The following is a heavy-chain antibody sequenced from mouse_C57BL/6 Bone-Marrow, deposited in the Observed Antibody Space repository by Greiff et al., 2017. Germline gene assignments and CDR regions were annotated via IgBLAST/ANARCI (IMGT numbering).Heavy chain of an antibody. CDR3: AIYFDY. V-gene: IGHV1-50*01. CDR1: GYTFTSYW. J-gene: IGHJ2*01. CDR2: IDPSDSYP. Sequence: QVQLQQPGAELVKPGASVKLSCKASGYTFTSYWMQWVKQRPGQGLEWIGEIDPSDSYPNYNQKFKGKATLTVDTSSSTAYMQLSSLTSEDSAVYYCAIYFDYWGQGTTLTVSS.